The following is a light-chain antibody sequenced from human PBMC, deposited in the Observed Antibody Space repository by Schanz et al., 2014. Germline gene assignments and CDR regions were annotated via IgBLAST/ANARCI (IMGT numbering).Light chain of an antibody. V-gene: IGKV3-15*01. CDR2: DAS. CDR1: QSVRSF. CDR3: QQYNNWPPWT. J-gene: IGKJ1*01. Sequence: EIVLTQSPATLSLSPGERATLSCRASQSVRSFLAWYQQKPGQAPTLLIFDASNRATGIPARFSGSGSGTEFTLTISSLQSEDFAVYYCQQYNNWPPWTFGQGTKVEIK.